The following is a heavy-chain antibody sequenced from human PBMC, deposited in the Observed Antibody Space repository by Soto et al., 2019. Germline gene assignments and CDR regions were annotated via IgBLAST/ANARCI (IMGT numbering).Heavy chain of an antibody. CDR1: GGTFSSYA. V-gene: IGHV1-69*01. CDR3: ARSQGSSTSLEIYYYYYYGMDV. J-gene: IGHJ6*02. Sequence: QVQLVQSGAEVKKPGSSVKVSCKASGGTFSSYAISWVRQAPGQGLEWMGGIILISGTANYAQKCQGRVTITADESTSTAYMELSSLRSEDTAVYYCARSQGSSTSLEIYYYYYYGMDVWGQGTTVTVSS. CDR2: IILISGTA. D-gene: IGHD2-2*01.